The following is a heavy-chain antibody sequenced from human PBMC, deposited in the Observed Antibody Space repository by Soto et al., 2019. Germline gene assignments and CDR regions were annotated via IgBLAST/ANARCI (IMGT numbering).Heavy chain of an antibody. V-gene: IGHV4-39*01. J-gene: IGHJ6*03. CDR2: IYYRGNT. D-gene: IGHD5-18*01. CDR3: ARRSQLTYSHGNYYMDV. Sequence: QLQLQESGPGLVKPSETLSLTCTVSGGSISSDNYCWGWIRQPPGKGLEWIGTIYYRGNTYYNPSLKSRVTMPGDTSKNQLALNLSPVTAADTALYYCARRSQLTYSHGNYYMDVWCKATTVTVSS. CDR1: GGSISSDNYC.